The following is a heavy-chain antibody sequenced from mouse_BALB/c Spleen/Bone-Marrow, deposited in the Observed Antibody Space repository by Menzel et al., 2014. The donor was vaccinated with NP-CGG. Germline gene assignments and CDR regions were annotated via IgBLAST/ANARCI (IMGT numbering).Heavy chain of an antibody. D-gene: IGHD1-1*01. CDR3: ARYRYYGSSYAMDY. CDR1: GFNIKDTY. Sequence: VQLQQSGAELVKPGASVKLSCTASGFNIKDTYMHWVMQRPEQGLEWVGRIDPANGNTKYDPKFQGKVTITADTSSNTAYLQLSSLTSEDTAVYYCARYRYYGSSYAMDYWGQGTSVTVSS. V-gene: IGHV14-3*02. J-gene: IGHJ4*01. CDR2: IDPANGNT.